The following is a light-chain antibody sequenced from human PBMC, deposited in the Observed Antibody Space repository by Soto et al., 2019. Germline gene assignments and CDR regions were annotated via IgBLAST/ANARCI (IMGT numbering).Light chain of an antibody. V-gene: IGKV1-33*01. CDR1: HDISIY. CDR3: QQYENLPYT. CDR2: DAS. J-gene: IGKJ2*01. Sequence: DLQMTQSPSSLSASVGDRVTISCQASHDISIYLTWYQQKPGEAPKVLIYDASTLETGVPSRFSGSPSGTYFTFPIRSLQPEDIATYHCQQYENLPYTFGQGTKLEIK.